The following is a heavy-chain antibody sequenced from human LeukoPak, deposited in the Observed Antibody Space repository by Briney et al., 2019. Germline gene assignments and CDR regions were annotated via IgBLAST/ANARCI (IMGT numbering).Heavy chain of an antibody. Sequence: PGGSLRLSCAASGFTFSSYGMHWVRQAPGKGLEWVAVIWYDGSNKYYADSVKGRFTISRDNSKNTLYLQMNRLRPEDTAVYYCARCSSGWYGVDYWGQGTLVTVSS. J-gene: IGHJ4*02. CDR1: GFTFSSYG. V-gene: IGHV3-33*01. CDR3: ARCSSGWYGVDY. D-gene: IGHD6-19*01. CDR2: IWYDGSNK.